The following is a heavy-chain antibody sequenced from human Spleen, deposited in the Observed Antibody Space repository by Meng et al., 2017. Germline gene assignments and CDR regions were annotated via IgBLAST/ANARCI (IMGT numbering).Heavy chain of an antibody. V-gene: IGHV4-34*01. CDR3: ANRLACASDY. CDR2: IGHNTYN. Sequence: SKLSEPPGLSFAGFSSRYCWICCRRHRRTAGQGLEGITEIGHNTYNDYTPSLKSRVTVTLDTSKNQFSLHLTSVTAAVTAVYCCANRLACASDYWGQGTLVTVSS. D-gene: IGHD3-9*01. CDR1: SSRYCWIC. J-gene: IGHJ4*02.